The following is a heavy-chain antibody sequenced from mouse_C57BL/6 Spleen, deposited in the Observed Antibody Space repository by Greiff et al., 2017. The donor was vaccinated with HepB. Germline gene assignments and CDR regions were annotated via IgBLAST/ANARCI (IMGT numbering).Heavy chain of an antibody. CDR2: INPSNGGT. V-gene: IGHV1-53*01. D-gene: IGHD2-10*02. CDR1: GYTFTSYW. CDR3: AREGVWYYAMDY. Sequence: QVQLQQSGTELVKPGASVKLSCKASGYTFTSYWMHWVKQRPGQGLEWIGNINPSNGGTNYNEKFKSKATLTVDKSSSTAYMQLSSLTSEDSAVYYCAREGVWYYAMDYWGQGTSVTVSS. J-gene: IGHJ4*01.